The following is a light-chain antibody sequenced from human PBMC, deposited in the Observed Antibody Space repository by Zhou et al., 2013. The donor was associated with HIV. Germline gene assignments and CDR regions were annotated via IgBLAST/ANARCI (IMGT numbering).Light chain of an antibody. Sequence: DIQMTQSPSSLSASVGDRVTITCRASQSISIYLNWYQQKVGKAPKLLIYDASSVQSGVPSRFTGSGSGTDFTLTISSLQPEDFATYYCQQSYGSLLTFGQGTRLDI. CDR2: DAS. CDR3: QQSYGSLLT. CDR1: QSISIY. V-gene: IGKV1-39*01. J-gene: IGKJ5*01.